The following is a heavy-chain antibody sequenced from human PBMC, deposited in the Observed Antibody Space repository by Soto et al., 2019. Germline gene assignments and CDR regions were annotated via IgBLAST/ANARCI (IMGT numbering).Heavy chain of an antibody. CDR3: AAVNETSGYYYGYP. CDR1: GFTLISSA. J-gene: IGHJ5*02. CDR2: IIVASGNT. Sequence: SVKVSCKASGFTLISSAVQWVRQARGQRLEWIGWIIVASGNTNYAQKFQERVTITRDTSTGTAYMELSSLRSEDTAVYYCAAVNETSGYYYGYPWGQGTLVTVSS. D-gene: IGHD3-22*01. V-gene: IGHV1-58*01.